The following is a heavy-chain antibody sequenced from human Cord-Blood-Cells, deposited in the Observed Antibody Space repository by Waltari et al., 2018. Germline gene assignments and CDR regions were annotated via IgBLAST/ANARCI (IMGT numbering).Heavy chain of an antibody. CDR2: INHSGRT. CDR1: GWSFSGYY. J-gene: IGHJ4*02. V-gene: IGHV4-34*01. Sequence: GQLQQCGAGLFKPSEHLSLTCAVSGWSFSGYYWSWLRQPPGKGLEWIGEINHSGRTNYNPSLKSRVTISVDTSKNQFSLKLSSVTAADTAVYYCARLIVGATSHFDYWGQGTLVTVSS. CDR3: ARLIVGATSHFDY. D-gene: IGHD1-26*01.